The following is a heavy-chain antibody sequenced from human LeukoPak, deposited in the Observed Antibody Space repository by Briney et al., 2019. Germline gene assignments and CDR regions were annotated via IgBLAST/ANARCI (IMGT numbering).Heavy chain of an antibody. CDR3: ARSYDILTGYMSGGLFDP. Sequence: SETLSLTCTVSGGSISSSSYYWGWIRQPPGKGLEWIGSIYYSGSTYYNPPLKSRVTISVDTSKNQFSLELSSVTAADTAVYYCARSYDILTGYMSGGLFDPWGQGTLVTVSS. CDR2: IYYSGST. J-gene: IGHJ5*02. V-gene: IGHV4-39*01. CDR1: GGSISSSSYY. D-gene: IGHD3-9*01.